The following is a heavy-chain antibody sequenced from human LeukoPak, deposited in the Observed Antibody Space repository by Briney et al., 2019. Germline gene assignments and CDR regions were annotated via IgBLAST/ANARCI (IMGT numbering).Heavy chain of an antibody. D-gene: IGHD5-18*01. V-gene: IGHV3-23*01. J-gene: IGHJ4*02. CDR2: ISDSGDST. CDR1: GFTFSSYG. CDR3: AKKEDATMVHYYFDY. Sequence: GGSLRLSCAASGFTFSSYGMHWVRQAPGKGLEWVSGISDSGDSTYYADSVKGRFTISRDNSKNTLYLQMNSLRAEDTAVYYCAKKEDATMVHYYFDYWGQGTLVTVSS.